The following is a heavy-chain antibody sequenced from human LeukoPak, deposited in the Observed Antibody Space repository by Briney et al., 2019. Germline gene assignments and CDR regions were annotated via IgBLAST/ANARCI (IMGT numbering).Heavy chain of an antibody. CDR2: MYLSGTT. Sequence: TSETLSLTCTVSGDSINSLDLWSWVRQPPGKGLEWIGEMYLSGTTHSNPSVKSRVIISIDKSKNQFFLNLSSVTAADTAVYYCARAGSSRDASGDFDSWGQGTLVTVSS. CDR1: GDSINSLDL. J-gene: IGHJ4*02. D-gene: IGHD2-21*01. CDR3: ARAGSSRDASGDFDS. V-gene: IGHV4-4*02.